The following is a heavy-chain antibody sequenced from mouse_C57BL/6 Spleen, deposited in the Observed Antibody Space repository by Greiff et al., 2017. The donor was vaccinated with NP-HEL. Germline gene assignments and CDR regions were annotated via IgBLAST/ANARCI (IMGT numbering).Heavy chain of an antibody. D-gene: IGHD5-1*01. CDR2: IDPENGDT. CDR1: GFNFKDDY. Sequence: EVQLQQSGAELVRPGASVKLSCTASGFNFKDDYMHWVKQRPEQGLEWIGWIDPENGDTEYASKFQGKATITADTSSNTAYLQLSSLTSEDTAVYYSTTYQGYAYGGQGTLGTVSA. CDR3: TTYQGYAY. J-gene: IGHJ3*01. V-gene: IGHV14-4*01.